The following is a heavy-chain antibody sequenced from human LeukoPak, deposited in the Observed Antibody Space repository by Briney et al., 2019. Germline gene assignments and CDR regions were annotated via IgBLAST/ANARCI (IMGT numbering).Heavy chain of an antibody. CDR2: ISGSGGNT. Sequence: EGSLRLSCAASGFTFSSYAMSWVRQAPGKGLEWVSAISGSGGNTYYADSVKGRFTISRDNSKNTLYLQMNSLRAEDTAVYYCAKDRSAFYYDSIGPRDAFDIWGQGTMVTVSS. CDR3: AKDRSAFYYDSIGPRDAFDI. J-gene: IGHJ3*02. CDR1: GFTFSSYA. D-gene: IGHD3-22*01. V-gene: IGHV3-23*01.